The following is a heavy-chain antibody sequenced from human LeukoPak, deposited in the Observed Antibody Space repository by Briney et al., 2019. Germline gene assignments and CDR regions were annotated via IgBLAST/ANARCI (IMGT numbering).Heavy chain of an antibody. D-gene: IGHD3-10*01. CDR2: IIPMIGTA. Sequence: GASVKVSCKASGGTFSSYALNWVRQAPGQGLEWMGGIIPMIGTANYAQRFQGRVKITAEESTTTAYMELSSLRSEDTAVYYCARDFTMGSYNWFDPWGQGTLVTISS. CDR1: GGTFSSYA. V-gene: IGHV1-69*13. J-gene: IGHJ5*02. CDR3: ARDFTMGSYNWFDP.